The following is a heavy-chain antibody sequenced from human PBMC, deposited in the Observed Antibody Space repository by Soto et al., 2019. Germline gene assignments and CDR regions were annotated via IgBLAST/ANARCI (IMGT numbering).Heavy chain of an antibody. Sequence: QVQLQESGPGLVKPSETLSLTCTVSGGSISSYYWSWIRQPPGKGLEWIGYIYYSGSTNYNPSLKSRVTISVDTSKKQFSLKLSSVTAADTAVYYCARDAFGVDNWFDPWGQGTLVTVSS. D-gene: IGHD3-3*01. V-gene: IGHV4-59*01. CDR2: IYYSGST. J-gene: IGHJ5*02. CDR3: ARDAFGVDNWFDP. CDR1: GGSISSYY.